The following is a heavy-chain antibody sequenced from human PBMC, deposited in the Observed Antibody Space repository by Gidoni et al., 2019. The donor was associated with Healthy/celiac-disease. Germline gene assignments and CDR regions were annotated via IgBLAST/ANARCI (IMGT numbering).Heavy chain of an antibody. CDR1: GFTFSSYW. CDR2: IKQDGSEK. D-gene: IGHD3-3*01. V-gene: IGHV3-7*01. Sequence: EVQLVESGGGLVQPGGSLRLSCAASGFTFSSYWMRWVRQAPGKGLEWVANIKQDGSEKYYVDSVKGRFTISRDNAKNSLYLQMNSLRAEDTAVYYCARGHYDFWSGYPPHWFDPWGQGTLVTVSS. CDR3: ARGHYDFWSGYPPHWFDP. J-gene: IGHJ5*02.